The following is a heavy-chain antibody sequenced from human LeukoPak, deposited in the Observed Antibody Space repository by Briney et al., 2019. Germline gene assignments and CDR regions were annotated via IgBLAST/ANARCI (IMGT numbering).Heavy chain of an antibody. J-gene: IGHJ6*03. CDR1: GDSISSTNYY. Sequence: SETLSLTCNVSGDSISSTNYYWGWIRQPAGKGLEWIGRIYTSGSTNYNPSLKSRVTISVDTSKNQFSLKLSSVTAADTAVYYCARDRSAGYSYGYSYYYYMDVWGKGTTVTVSS. CDR3: ARDRSAGYSYGYSYYYYMDV. CDR2: IYTSGST. V-gene: IGHV4-61*02. D-gene: IGHD5-18*01.